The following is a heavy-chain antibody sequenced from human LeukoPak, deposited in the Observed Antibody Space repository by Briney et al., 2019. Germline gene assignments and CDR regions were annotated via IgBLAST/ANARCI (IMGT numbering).Heavy chain of an antibody. CDR2: MYNRGST. Sequence: SETVSVTCTVSGDSIINYYWSWIRQSPGKELEWIGYMYNRGSTIYNPSLKSRVTIPTDTSKNQFSLRLTSVTAADTAVYYCARAEKAVTGTLDSWGQGTLITVPS. CDR1: GDSIINYY. V-gene: IGHV4-59*01. CDR3: ARAEKAVTGTLDS. D-gene: IGHD6-19*01. J-gene: IGHJ4*02.